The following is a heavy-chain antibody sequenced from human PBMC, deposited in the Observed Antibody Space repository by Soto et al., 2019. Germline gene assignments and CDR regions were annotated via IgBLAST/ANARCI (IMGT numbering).Heavy chain of an antibody. CDR2: ISYDGSNK. J-gene: IGHJ5*02. Sequence: PWGSLILHCASSGFTFNPYVMHWVRQAPGKGLDWVAVISYDGSNKFYADSVKGRFTISRDNSRYTLYLQMNSLRPEDTAVYYCAREITGGFDPWGQGTLVTVSS. D-gene: IGHD1-20*01. CDR3: AREITGGFDP. CDR1: GFTFNPYV. V-gene: IGHV3-30*03.